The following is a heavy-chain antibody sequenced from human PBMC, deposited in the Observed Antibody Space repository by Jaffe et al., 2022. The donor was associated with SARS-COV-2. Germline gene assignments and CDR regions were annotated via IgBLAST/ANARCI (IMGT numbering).Heavy chain of an antibody. CDR1: GFTFSSYS. D-gene: IGHD2-21*02. V-gene: IGHV3-21*01. J-gene: IGHJ3*02. CDR3: ARDTAYCGGDCYSDDAFDI. Sequence: EVQLVESGGGLVKPGGSLRLSCAASGFTFSSYSMNWVRQAPGKGLEWVSSISSSSSYIYYADSVKGRFTISRDNAKNSLYLQMNSLRAEDTAVYYCARDTAYCGGDCYSDDAFDIWGQGTMVTVSS. CDR2: ISSSSSYI.